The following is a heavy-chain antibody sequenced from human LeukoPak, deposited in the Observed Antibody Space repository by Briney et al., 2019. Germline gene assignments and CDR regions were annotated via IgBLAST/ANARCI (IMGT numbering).Heavy chain of an antibody. D-gene: IGHD3-22*01. J-gene: IGHJ4*02. CDR1: GYTFTSYY. CDR3: ARVTYYYDSSGYYFDY. CDR2: INPTGGST. V-gene: IGHV1-46*01. Sequence: GASVKVSCKASGYTFTSYYMHWVRQAPGQGLEWMGLINPTGGSTGYAQKFQGRVTMTRDTSTSTVYMELSSLRSEDTAVYYCARVTYYYDSSGYYFDYWGQGTLVTVSS.